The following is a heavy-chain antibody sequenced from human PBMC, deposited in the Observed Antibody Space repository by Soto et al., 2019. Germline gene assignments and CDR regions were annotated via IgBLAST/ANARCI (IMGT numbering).Heavy chain of an antibody. Sequence: SVKVSCKASGGTFSSYTISWVRQAPGQGLEWMGRIIPILGIANYAQKFQGRVTITADKSTSTAYMELSSLRSEDTAVYYCARVRSNDILTGPLYYMDVWGKGTTVTVSS. J-gene: IGHJ6*03. CDR1: GGTFSSYT. CDR3: ARVRSNDILTGPLYYMDV. CDR2: IIPILGIA. V-gene: IGHV1-69*02. D-gene: IGHD3-9*01.